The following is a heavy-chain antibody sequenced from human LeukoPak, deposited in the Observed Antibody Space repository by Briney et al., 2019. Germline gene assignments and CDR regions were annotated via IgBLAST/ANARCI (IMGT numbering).Heavy chain of an antibody. V-gene: IGHV3-7*01. D-gene: IGHD5-12*01. J-gene: IGHJ4*02. CDR2: IKQDGSEK. Sequence: GGSLRLSCAASGFTFSSYWMSWVRQAPGKGLEWVANIKQDGSEKYYVDSVKGRFTISRDNAKNSLYLQMNSLRAEDTAVYYCAREEGVATTSGFDYWGQGTLVTVSS. CDR3: AREEGVATTSGFDY. CDR1: GFTFSSYW.